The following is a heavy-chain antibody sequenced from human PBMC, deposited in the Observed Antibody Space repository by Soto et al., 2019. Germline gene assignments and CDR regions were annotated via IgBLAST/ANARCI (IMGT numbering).Heavy chain of an antibody. CDR1: GYTFTSYG. Sequence: QVQLVQSGAEVKKPGASVKVSCKASGYTFTSYGISWVRQAPGQGLEWMGGIRAYNGNTNYAQKLQGRVTMTTDTATGTAYMELMSLISDDTAVYYCSRDSPPADYWGQGTLVTVSS. J-gene: IGHJ4*02. CDR3: SRDSPPADY. V-gene: IGHV1-18*01. CDR2: IRAYNGNT.